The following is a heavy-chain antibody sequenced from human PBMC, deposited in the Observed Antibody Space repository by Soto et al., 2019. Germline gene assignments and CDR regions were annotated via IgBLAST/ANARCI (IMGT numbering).Heavy chain of an antibody. D-gene: IGHD1-26*01. CDR1: GFTFSSYA. J-gene: IGHJ6*02. CDR3: ARDVWETTSMYYGLDV. Sequence: EAQLLESGGGLLQPGGTLRLSCAASGFTFSSYAMSWVRLAPGKGLEWVSGITGSGAITYYTDSVKGRFTISTDNSKNTLYLQMHSLRAEDTAVYYCARDVWETTSMYYGLDVWGLGTTVTVSS. CDR2: ITGSGAIT. V-gene: IGHV3-23*01.